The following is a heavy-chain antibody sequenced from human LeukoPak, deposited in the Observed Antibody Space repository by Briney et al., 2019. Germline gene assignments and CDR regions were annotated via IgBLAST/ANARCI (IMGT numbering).Heavy chain of an antibody. V-gene: IGHV4-34*01. J-gene: IGHJ4*02. D-gene: IGHD2-15*01. Sequence: SETLSLTCAVYGGSFSGYYWSWIRQPPGKGLEWIGEINHSGSTNYNPSLKSRVTISVDTSKNQFSLRLSSVTAADTAVYYCARGGCSGGSCYCYFDYWGQGTLVTVSS. CDR3: ARGGCSGGSCYCYFDY. CDR1: GGSFSGYY. CDR2: INHSGST.